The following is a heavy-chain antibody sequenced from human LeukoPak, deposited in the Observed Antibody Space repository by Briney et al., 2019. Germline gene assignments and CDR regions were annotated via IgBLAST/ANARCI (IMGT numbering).Heavy chain of an antibody. Sequence: ASVKVSCKASGYTFTSYGISWVRQAPGQGLEWMGWISAYNGNTNYAQKLQVRVTMTTDTSTSTAYMELRSLRSDDTAVYYCARKIGYSSSWYGNWFDPWGQGTLVTVSS. CDR1: GYTFTSYG. V-gene: IGHV1-18*01. D-gene: IGHD6-13*01. CDR2: ISAYNGNT. CDR3: ARKIGYSSSWYGNWFDP. J-gene: IGHJ5*02.